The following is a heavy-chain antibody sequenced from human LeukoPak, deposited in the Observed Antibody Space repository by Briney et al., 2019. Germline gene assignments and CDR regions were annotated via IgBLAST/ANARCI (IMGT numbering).Heavy chain of an antibody. CDR3: ARQTGSGLFILP. Sequence: PSETLSLTCTVSGFSISSSNSYWGWLGQPPGPGLVWIGSIYYSGNTYYNASLKSQVSISIDTSKNQFSLRLTSVTAADTAVYYCARQTGSGLFILPGGQGTLVTVSS. CDR1: GFSISSSNSY. D-gene: IGHD3/OR15-3a*01. V-gene: IGHV4-39*01. J-gene: IGHJ4*02. CDR2: IYYSGNT.